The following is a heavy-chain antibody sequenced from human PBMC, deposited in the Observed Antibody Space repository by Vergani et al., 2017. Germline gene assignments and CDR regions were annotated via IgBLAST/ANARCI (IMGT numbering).Heavy chain of an antibody. CDR3: VKDAGSYENFFDS. CDR2: LTGGGGST. J-gene: IGHJ4*02. V-gene: IGHV3-23*01. CDR1: GFTFSTYA. D-gene: IGHD1-26*01. Sequence: EVQLLESGGSLKQPGGSVRLSCAASGFTFSTYAMHWVRQPPGKGLEWVSALTGGGGSTYYADSFKDRFINSRDNSRDTLYLQMNSLRPEETATKYCVKDAGSYENFFDSWGQGTLVTVS.